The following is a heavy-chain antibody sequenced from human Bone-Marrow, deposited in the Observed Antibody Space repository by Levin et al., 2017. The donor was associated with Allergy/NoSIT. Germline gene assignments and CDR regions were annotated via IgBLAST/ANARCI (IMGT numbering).Heavy chain of an antibody. CDR3: ARKVRWSKRQGLRWNYYYYMDV. V-gene: IGHV5-10-1*01. CDR2: IDPSDSYT. J-gene: IGHJ6*03. CDR1: GYSFTSYW. Sequence: KFGESLKISCKGSGYSFTSYWISWVRQMPGKGLEWMGRIDPSDSYTNYSPSFQGHVTISADKSISTAYLQWSSLKASDTAMYYCARKVRWSKRQGLRWNYYYYMDVWGKGTTVTVSS. D-gene: IGHD6-25*01.